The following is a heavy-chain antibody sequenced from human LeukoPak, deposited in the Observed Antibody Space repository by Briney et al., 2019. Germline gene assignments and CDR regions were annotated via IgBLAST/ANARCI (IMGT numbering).Heavy chain of an antibody. D-gene: IGHD1-26*01. CDR1: GYTFTSYD. J-gene: IGHJ5*02. CDR3: ARGPLVKLPSSFDP. V-gene: IGHV1-8*01. CDR2: MNPNSGNT. Sequence: ASVKVSCKASGYTFTSYDINWVRQATGQGLEWMGWMNPNSGNTGSAQRFQGRVTMTRDTSRSTAYMELSSLTSEDTAVYYCARGPLVKLPSSFDPWGQGTLVTVSS.